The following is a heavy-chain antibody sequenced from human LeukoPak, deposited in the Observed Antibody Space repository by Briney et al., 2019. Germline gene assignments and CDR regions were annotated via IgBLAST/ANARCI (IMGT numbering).Heavy chain of an antibody. CDR1: VGTLISYA. CDR3: VRTGGRLLWFGEFHY. J-gene: IGHJ4*02. Sequence: SVKVSCKASVGTLISYAISWVRQAPGQGLEWVGGIIPIQGTANYAQKFQGRITITAGESTSTTYMEPSNLRTEDTAVDYRVRTGGRLLWFGEFHYWGEGTLVTVSS. D-gene: IGHD3-10*01. V-gene: IGHV1-69*13. CDR2: IIPIQGTA.